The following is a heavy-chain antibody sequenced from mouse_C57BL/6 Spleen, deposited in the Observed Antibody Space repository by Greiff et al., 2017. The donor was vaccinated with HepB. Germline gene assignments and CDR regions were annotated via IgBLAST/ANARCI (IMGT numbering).Heavy chain of an antibody. CDR3: ARSLLHYAMDY. V-gene: IGHV5-17*01. D-gene: IGHD2-10*01. CDR1: GFTFSDYG. Sequence: EVQLVESGGGLVKPGGSLKLSCAASGFTFSDYGMHWVRQAPEKGLEWVAYISSGSSTIYYADTVKGRFTISRDNAKNTLFLQMTSLRSEDTAMYYCARSLLHYAMDYWGQGTSVTVSS. CDR2: ISSGSSTI. J-gene: IGHJ4*01.